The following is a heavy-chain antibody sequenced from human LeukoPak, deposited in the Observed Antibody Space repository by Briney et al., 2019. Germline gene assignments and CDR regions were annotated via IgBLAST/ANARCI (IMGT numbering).Heavy chain of an antibody. CDR2: INPNSGGT. V-gene: IGHV1-2*02. CDR3: ARDWDVDTAMAYLDY. Sequence: GASVKVSCKASGYTFTGYYMHWVRQAPGQGLEWMGWINPNSGGTNYAQKFQGRVTMTRDTSISTAYMELSRLRSDDTAVYYCARDWDVDTAMAYLDYWGQGTLVTVSS. D-gene: IGHD5-18*01. J-gene: IGHJ4*02. CDR1: GYTFTGYY.